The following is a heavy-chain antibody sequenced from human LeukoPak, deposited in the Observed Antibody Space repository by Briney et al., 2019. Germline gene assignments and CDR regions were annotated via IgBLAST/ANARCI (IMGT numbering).Heavy chain of an antibody. J-gene: IGHJ4*02. CDR1: GFTFSNYN. V-gene: IGHV3-48*01. D-gene: IGHD1-1*01. Sequence: PGGSLRLSCAASGFTFSNYNMNWVRQAPGKGLEWVSYISSSSSTIFYADSVKGRFTISRDNSKNTLYLQMNSLRAEDTAVYYCVSSHSNVFDYWGQGTLVTVSS. CDR2: ISSSSSTI. CDR3: VSSHSNVFDY.